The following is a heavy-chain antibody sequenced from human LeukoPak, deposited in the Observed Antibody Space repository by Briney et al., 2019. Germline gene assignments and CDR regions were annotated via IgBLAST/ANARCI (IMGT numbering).Heavy chain of an antibody. V-gene: IGHV3-7*04. CDR2: IKHDGSEE. J-gene: IGHJ3*02. CDR3: ARVTVTRVFDI. D-gene: IGHD4-17*01. Sequence: TGGSLRLSCAASGFTFSNYWMSWVRQAPGRGLEWVANIKHDGSEEYYVDSVKGRFTISRDNVKKSLNLQMNSVRVEDTAIYYCARVTVTRVFDIWGHGTMATVSS. CDR1: GFTFSNYW.